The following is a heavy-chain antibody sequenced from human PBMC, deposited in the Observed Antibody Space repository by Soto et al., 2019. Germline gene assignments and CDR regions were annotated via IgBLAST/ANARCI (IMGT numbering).Heavy chain of an antibody. Sequence: GGSLRLSCAASGFTFSTYAVYWVRQAPGKGLEWVSAITDSGYTTYYADSVKGRFTISRDNSKNTVYLQMNSLSADDTAIYYCAASIFYYGMDVWGQGTTVTVSS. V-gene: IGHV3-23*01. CDR2: ITDSGYTT. CDR3: AASIFYYGMDV. J-gene: IGHJ6*02. CDR1: GFTFSTYA.